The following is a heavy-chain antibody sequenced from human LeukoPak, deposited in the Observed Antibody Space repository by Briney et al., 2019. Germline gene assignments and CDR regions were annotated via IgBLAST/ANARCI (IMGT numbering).Heavy chain of an antibody. CDR2: IYPGDSVT. CDR1: GYSFTSYW. Sequence: GESLKISCKGSGYSFTSYWIGWVRQIPGKGLEWMGIIYPGDSVTRYSPSFQGQVTISADKSISTAYLQWSSLKAWDTAMYYCARLRGDIPSYSSGYRFDYWGQGTLVTVSS. CDR3: ARLRGDIPSYSSGYRFDY. D-gene: IGHD6-19*01. V-gene: IGHV5-51*01. J-gene: IGHJ4*02.